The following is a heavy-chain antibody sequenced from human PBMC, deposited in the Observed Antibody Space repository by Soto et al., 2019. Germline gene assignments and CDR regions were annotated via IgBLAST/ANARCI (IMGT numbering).Heavy chain of an antibody. CDR3: AKEPLPPLYGSGSGHFDY. CDR1: GFTFSSYA. V-gene: IGHV3-23*01. J-gene: IGHJ4*02. Sequence: EVQLLESGGGLVQPGGSLRLSCAASGFTFSSYAMSWVRQAPGKGLEWVSAISGSGGSTYYADSVKGRFTISRDNSKNTLDLQMNSLRAEDTAVYYCAKEPLPPLYGSGSGHFDYWGQGTLVTVSS. D-gene: IGHD3-10*01. CDR2: ISGSGGST.